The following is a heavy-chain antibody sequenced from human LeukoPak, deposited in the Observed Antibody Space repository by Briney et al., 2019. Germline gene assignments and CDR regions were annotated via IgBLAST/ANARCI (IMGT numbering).Heavy chain of an antibody. CDR2: IYYSGST. V-gene: IGHV4-39*07. J-gene: IGHJ5*02. CDR3: ARHPRGIYCGGDCYINWFDP. Sequence: SETLSLTCTVPGGSISSSSYYWGWIRQPPGKGLEWIGSIYYSGSTYYNPSLKSRVTISVDTSKNQFSLKLSSVTAADTAVYYCARHPRGIYCGGDCYINWFDPWGQGTLVTVSS. D-gene: IGHD2-21*02. CDR1: GGSISSSSYY.